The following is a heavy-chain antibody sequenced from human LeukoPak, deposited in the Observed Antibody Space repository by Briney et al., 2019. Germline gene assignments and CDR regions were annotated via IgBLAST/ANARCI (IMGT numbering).Heavy chain of an antibody. Sequence: PSETLSLTCTVSGDSISTSNSYWGWIRQPPGKGLEWIGSIYYSGNTYYNASLKSRVTISVDTSKNQFSLKLTSVTAADTAVYYCARANMAWLNDAFDIWGQGTMVTVSS. D-gene: IGHD5-12*01. J-gene: IGHJ3*02. V-gene: IGHV4-39*01. CDR1: GDSISTSNSY. CDR3: ARANMAWLNDAFDI. CDR2: IYYSGNT.